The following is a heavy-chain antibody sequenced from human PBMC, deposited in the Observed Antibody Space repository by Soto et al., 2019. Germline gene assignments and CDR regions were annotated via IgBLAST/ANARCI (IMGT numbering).Heavy chain of an antibody. CDR2: IYYSGST. CDR3: ARSPNYYYYGFDV. CDR1: GGSVSSGDYF. J-gene: IGHJ6*02. V-gene: IGHV4-61*08. D-gene: IGHD3-10*01. Sequence: SETLSLTCTVSGGSVSSGDYFWSWLRQSPGKRLEWIAYIYYSGSTNYNPSLESRATISVDTSKSQVSLTLTSMTAADAALYYCARSPNYYYYGFDVWGQGTAVTVSS.